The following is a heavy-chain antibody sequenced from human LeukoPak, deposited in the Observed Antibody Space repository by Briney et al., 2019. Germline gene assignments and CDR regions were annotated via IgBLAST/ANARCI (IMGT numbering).Heavy chain of an antibody. J-gene: IGHJ4*02. CDR1: GFTFSSYG. V-gene: IGHV3-23*01. CDR2: ISGSGGST. CDR3: ATIRYYYDSSGYYYFDY. D-gene: IGHD3-22*01. Sequence: PGGSLRLSCAASGFTFSSYGMSWVRQAPGKGLEWVSAISGSGGSTYYADSVKGRFTISRDNSKNTLYLQMNSLRAEDTAVYYCATIRYYYDSSGYYYFDYWGQGTLVTASS.